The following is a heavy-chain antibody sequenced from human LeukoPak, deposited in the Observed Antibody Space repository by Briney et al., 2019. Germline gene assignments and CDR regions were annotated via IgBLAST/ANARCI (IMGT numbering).Heavy chain of an antibody. Sequence: PSETLSLTCSISGDSISSSNYYWGWIRQPPGKGLEWIGSIYYSGSTYCSPSLKSRVTISVDTSKNQFSLKLTSVTAADTAVYYCARQTSSWYFLDWGQGTLVTVSS. CDR2: IYYSGST. D-gene: IGHD6-13*01. J-gene: IGHJ4*02. CDR1: GDSISSSNYY. V-gene: IGHV4-39*01. CDR3: ARQTSSWYFLD.